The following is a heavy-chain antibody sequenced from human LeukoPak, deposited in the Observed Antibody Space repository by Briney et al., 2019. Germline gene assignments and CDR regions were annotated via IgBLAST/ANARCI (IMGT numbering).Heavy chain of an antibody. CDR1: GFTFSDYW. J-gene: IGHJ4*02. CDR2: IRQDGNEK. V-gene: IGHV3-7*01. Sequence: PGGSLRLSCEASGFTFSDYWMNWVRQAPGKGLEWAASIRQDGNEKYYVDSVKGRFTISRDNTYNSVFLQMNSLRGEDTAVYYCARDGVAPGLYFDYWGQGNLVTVSS. CDR3: ARDGVAPGLYFDY. D-gene: IGHD2-15*01.